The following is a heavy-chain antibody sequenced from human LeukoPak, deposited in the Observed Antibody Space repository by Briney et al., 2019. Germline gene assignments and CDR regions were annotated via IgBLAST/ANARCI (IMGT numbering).Heavy chain of an antibody. V-gene: IGHV4-4*02. Sequence: SGTLPLTCVVSGGSISSTNWWTWVRQPPGKGLEWIGEIYHSGSSKYNPSLKSRVIISVDTSKNQFSLNLSSVTAADTAVYYCARFYSTSSLDFWGQGTLVTVSS. CDR1: GGSISSTNW. CDR3: ARFYSTSSLDF. D-gene: IGHD2-2*01. CDR2: IYHSGSS. J-gene: IGHJ4*02.